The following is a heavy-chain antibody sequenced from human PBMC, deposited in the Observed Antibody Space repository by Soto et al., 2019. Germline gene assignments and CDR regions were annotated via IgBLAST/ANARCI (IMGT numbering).Heavy chain of an antibody. CDR3: ARSITFRAAFNGLDV. Sequence: GASVKVSCKASGYTFSSYGISWVRQAPGQGLEWMGWIDTYNGKTYYAQNLQGRVTMTTDPSTSTAYMELRSLRSDDTAVYYCARSITFRAAFNGLDVRGQGTTVTASS. V-gene: IGHV1-18*01. D-gene: IGHD3-16*01. CDR1: GYTFSSYG. CDR2: IDTYNGKT. J-gene: IGHJ6*02.